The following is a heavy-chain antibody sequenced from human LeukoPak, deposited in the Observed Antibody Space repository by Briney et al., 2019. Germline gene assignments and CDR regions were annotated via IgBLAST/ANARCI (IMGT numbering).Heavy chain of an antibody. CDR1: GYSISSGYY. CDR3: ARADYSSTWSHDYYYIDV. V-gene: IGHV4-38-2*02. CDR2: IYHSGST. J-gene: IGHJ6*03. D-gene: IGHD6-13*01. Sequence: PSETLSLTCTVSGYSISSGYYWGWIRQPPGKGLEWIGSIYHSGSTYYNPSLKSRVTISVDTSKNQFSLKLSSVTAADTAAYYCARADYSSTWSHDYYYIDVWGKGTTVTVSS.